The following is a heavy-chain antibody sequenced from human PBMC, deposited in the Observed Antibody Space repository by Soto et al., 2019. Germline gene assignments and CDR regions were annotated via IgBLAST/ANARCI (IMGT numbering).Heavy chain of an antibody. V-gene: IGHV1-69*13. Sequence: SVKVSCNASGGTFSSYAISWVRQAPGQGLEWMGGIIPIFGTANYAQKFQGRVTITADESTSTAYMELSSLRSEDTAVYYCASYYGSGSYPETDYWGQGTLVTVSS. J-gene: IGHJ4*02. D-gene: IGHD1-26*01. CDR1: GGTFSSYA. CDR3: ASYYGSGSYPETDY. CDR2: IIPIFGTA.